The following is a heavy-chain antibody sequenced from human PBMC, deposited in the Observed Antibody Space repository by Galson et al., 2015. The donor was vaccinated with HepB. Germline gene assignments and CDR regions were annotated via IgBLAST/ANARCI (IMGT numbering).Heavy chain of an antibody. CDR1: GYTFTGYY. V-gene: IGHV1-2*06. D-gene: IGHD3-22*01. J-gene: IGHJ4*02. CDR2: INPNSGGT. Sequence: SVKVSCKASGYTFTGYYMHWVRQAPGQGLEWMGRINPNSGGTNYAQKFQGRVTMTRDTPISTAYMELSRLRSDDTAVYYCARGQYYDSSGYYGVSEDYWGQGTLVTVSS. CDR3: ARGQYYDSSGYYGVSEDY.